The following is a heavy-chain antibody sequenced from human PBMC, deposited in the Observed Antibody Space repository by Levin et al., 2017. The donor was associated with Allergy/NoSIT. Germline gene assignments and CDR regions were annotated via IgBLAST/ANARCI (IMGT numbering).Heavy chain of an antibody. D-gene: IGHD4-17*01. CDR3: ARDLAWRADYVFQDTDYALDV. CDR2: INPSGGST. CDR1: GYTFTTYY. Sequence: ASVKVSCKTSGYTFTTYYIHWVRQAPGQGLEWLGIINPSGGSTSETEKIQDRITMTSDTSTSTVYMELSSLRSEDTAVYYCARDLAWRADYVFQDTDYALDVWGQGTTVTVSS. V-gene: IGHV1-46*01. J-gene: IGHJ6*02.